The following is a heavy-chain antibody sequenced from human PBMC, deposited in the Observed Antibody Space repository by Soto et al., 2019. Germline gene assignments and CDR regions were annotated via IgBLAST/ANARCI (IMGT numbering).Heavy chain of an antibody. CDR3: RRSSRYSTDV. CDR2: IYHSGST. V-gene: IGHV4-30-2*01. CDR1: GGSISSGGYS. D-gene: IGHD6-19*01. Sequence: SETLSLTCAVSGGSISSGGYSWSWIRQPPGKGLEWIGYIYHSGSTYYNPSLKSRVTISADTSKNQFSLNLISVTAADTAVYYCRRSSRYSTDVWGKGITVTVSS. J-gene: IGHJ6*04.